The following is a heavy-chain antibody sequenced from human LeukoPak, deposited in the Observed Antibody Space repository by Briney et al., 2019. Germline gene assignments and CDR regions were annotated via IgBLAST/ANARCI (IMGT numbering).Heavy chain of an antibody. Sequence: PGRSLRLSCAASGFTFSSYGMHWVRQAPGEGLEWVAVIWCDGSNKYYADSVKGRFTISRDNSKNTLYLQMNSLRAEDAAVYYCARDQAESSGFDYWGQGTLVTVSS. J-gene: IGHJ4*02. CDR3: ARDQAESSGFDY. D-gene: IGHD6-6*01. CDR2: IWCDGSNK. V-gene: IGHV3-33*01. CDR1: GFTFSSYG.